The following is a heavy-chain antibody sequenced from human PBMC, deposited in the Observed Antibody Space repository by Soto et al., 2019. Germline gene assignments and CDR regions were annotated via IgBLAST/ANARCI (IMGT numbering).Heavy chain of an antibody. CDR2: ISSRSDTL. Sequence: GGSLRLSCEGSGFTFSAYAMNWVRQAPGKGLEWVSYISSRSDTLYYADSVKGRFTISRDNAKNSVYLQVNNLRDEDTAVYYCARDWDIVILSVPIPNYNYGMDVWGQGTTVTV. V-gene: IGHV3-48*02. CDR3: ARDWDIVILSVPIPNYNYGMDV. CDR1: GFTFSAYA. J-gene: IGHJ6*02. D-gene: IGHD2-15*01.